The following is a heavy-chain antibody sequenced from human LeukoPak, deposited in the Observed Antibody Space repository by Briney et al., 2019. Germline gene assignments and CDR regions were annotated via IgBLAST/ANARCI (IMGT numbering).Heavy chain of an antibody. J-gene: IGHJ5*02. CDR1: GGTFSSYA. V-gene: IGHV1-69*04. CDR2: IIPILGIA. D-gene: IGHD2-15*01. Sequence: ASVKVSCKASGGTFSSYAISWVRQAPGQGLEWMGRIIPILGIANYAQKFQGRVTITADKSTSTAYMELSSLRSEDTAVYYCSIKPLYCSGGSCHNWFDPWGQGTLVTVSS. CDR3: SIKPLYCSGGSCHNWFDP.